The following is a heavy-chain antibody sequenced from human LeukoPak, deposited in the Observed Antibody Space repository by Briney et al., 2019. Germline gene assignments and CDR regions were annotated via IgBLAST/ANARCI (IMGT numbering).Heavy chain of an antibody. Sequence: PGRSLRLSCAASGFTFSSYAMSWVRQAPGKGLEWVSAISGSGGSTYYADSVKGRFTISRDSSKNTLYLQMNSLRAEDTAVYYCAKNYDSSGYYVFYFDYWGQGTLVTVSS. CDR3: AKNYDSSGYYVFYFDY. CDR2: ISGSGGST. J-gene: IGHJ4*02. D-gene: IGHD3-22*01. CDR1: GFTFSSYA. V-gene: IGHV3-23*01.